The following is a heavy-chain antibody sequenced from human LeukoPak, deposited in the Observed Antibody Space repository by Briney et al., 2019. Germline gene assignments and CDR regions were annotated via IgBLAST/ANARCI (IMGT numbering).Heavy chain of an antibody. CDR3: AREAALAAASYYYGMDV. D-gene: IGHD6-13*01. J-gene: IGHJ6*02. CDR2: IYYSGST. V-gene: IGHV4-59*01. CDR1: GGSISSYY. Sequence: SETLSLTCTVSGGSISSYYWSWFRQPPGKGLEWIGYIYYSGSTNYNPSLKSRVTISVDTSKNQFSLKLSSVTAADTAVYYCAREAALAAASYYYGMDVWGQGTTVTVSS.